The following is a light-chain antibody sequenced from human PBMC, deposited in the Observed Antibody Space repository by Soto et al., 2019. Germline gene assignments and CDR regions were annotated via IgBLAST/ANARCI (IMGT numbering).Light chain of an antibody. CDR2: ATS. CDR1: ESVNSN. V-gene: IGKV3-20*01. Sequence: IVMTQSPATLSVSPGERATLSCGASESVNSNLAWYQHRPGQSPRLLIYATSSRATGIPDRFTGGGAGTGFTLTISRLEPEDSAVYYCQQYGSSPTFGGGTKV. J-gene: IGKJ4*01. CDR3: QQYGSSPT.